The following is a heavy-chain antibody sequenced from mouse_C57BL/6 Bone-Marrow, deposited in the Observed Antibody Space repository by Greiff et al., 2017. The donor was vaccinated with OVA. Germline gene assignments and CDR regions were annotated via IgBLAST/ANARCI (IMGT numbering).Heavy chain of an antibody. CDR2: IYPGSGST. Sequence: QVHVKQPGAELVKPGASVKMSCKASGYTFTSYWITWVKQRPGQGLEWIGDIYPGSGSTNYNEKFKSKATLTVDTSSSTAYMQLSSLTSEDSAVYYCAREGIYYYGSSYAYFDVWGTGTTVTVSS. V-gene: IGHV1-55*01. CDR3: AREGIYYYGSSYAYFDV. J-gene: IGHJ1*03. D-gene: IGHD1-1*01. CDR1: GYTFTSYW.